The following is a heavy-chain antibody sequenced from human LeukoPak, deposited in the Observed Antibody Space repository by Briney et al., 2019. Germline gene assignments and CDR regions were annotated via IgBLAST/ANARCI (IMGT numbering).Heavy chain of an antibody. CDR3: ASGGRAVARTVGGY. CDR2: ISSSSSYI. CDR1: GFTFSSYS. V-gene: IGHV3-21*01. D-gene: IGHD6-19*01. Sequence: GGSLRLSCAASGFTFSSYSMNWVRQAPGKGLEWVSSISSSSSYIYYADSVKGRFTISRDNAKNSLYLQMNSLRAEDTAVYYCASGGRAVARTVGGYWGQGTLVTVSS. J-gene: IGHJ4*02.